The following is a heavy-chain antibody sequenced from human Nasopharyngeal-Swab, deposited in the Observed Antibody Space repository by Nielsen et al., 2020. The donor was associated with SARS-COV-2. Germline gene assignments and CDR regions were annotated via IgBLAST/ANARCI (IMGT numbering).Heavy chain of an antibody. CDR2: IYYSGST. Sequence: SETLSLTCTVSGGSVSSGSYYWSWIRQPPGKGLEWIGYIYYSGSTNYNPSLKSRVIISVDTSKNQFSLKLTSVTAAGTAVYYCARDSRAYYYYGMDVWGQGTTVTVSS. D-gene: IGHD2-2*01. CDR1: GGSVSSGSYY. CDR3: ARDSRAYYYYGMDV. V-gene: IGHV4-61*01. J-gene: IGHJ6*02.